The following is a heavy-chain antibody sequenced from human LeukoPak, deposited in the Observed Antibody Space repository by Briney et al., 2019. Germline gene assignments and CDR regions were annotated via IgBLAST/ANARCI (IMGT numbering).Heavy chain of an antibody. CDR1: GGSISSYY. CDR3: AGWMVRGVIITGIYYGMDV. Sequence: SETLSLTCTVSGGSISSYYWSWIRQPAGKGLEWIGRIYTSGSTNYNPSPKSRVTMSVDTSKNQFSLKLSSVTAADTAVYYCAGWMVRGVIITGIYYGMDVWGQGTTVTVSS. J-gene: IGHJ6*02. V-gene: IGHV4-4*07. CDR2: IYTSGST. D-gene: IGHD3-10*01.